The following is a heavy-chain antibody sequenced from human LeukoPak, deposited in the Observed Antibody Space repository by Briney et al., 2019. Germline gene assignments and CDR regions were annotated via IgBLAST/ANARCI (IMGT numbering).Heavy chain of an antibody. V-gene: IGHV3-21*01. CDR3: ARPRGTWYSDY. J-gene: IGHJ4*02. CDR2: ITSTGYM. CDR1: GFTFSSFS. Sequence: GGSLRLSCAASGFTFSSFSMTWVRQAPGKGLEWVSSITSTGYMYYADSVKGQFTISRDNAKNSLYLQMSSLRAEDTAVYYCARPRGTWYSDYWGQGTLVTVSS. D-gene: IGHD4/OR15-4a*01.